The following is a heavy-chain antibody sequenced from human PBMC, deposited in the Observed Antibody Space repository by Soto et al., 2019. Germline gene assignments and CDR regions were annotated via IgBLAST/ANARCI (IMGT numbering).Heavy chain of an antibody. CDR2: ISYDGSNK. V-gene: IGHV3-30*18. D-gene: IGHD3-3*01. CDR1: GFTFSNYG. CDR3: AKDKGPRFLERIWYGMDI. J-gene: IGHJ6*02. Sequence: QVQLVESGGGVVQPGRSLRLSCAASGFTFSNYGIHWVRQAPGKGLEWVAVISYDGSNKYYADSVKGRFTISRDNSKNTLYLQMNSLRAEDTAVYYCAKDKGPRFLERIWYGMDIWGQGTTVTVSS.